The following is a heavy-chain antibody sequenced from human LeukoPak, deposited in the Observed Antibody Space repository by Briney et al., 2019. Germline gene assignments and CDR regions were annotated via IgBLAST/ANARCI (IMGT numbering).Heavy chain of an antibody. J-gene: IGHJ6*03. CDR1: GYTFTSYA. CDR2: INTNTGNP. CDR3: ASRGYYYYYYMDV. Sequence: ASVKVSCKASGYTFTSYAMNWVRQAPGQGLEWMGWINTNTGNPTYAQGFTGRFVFSLDTSVSTAYLQVSSLKAEDTAVYYCASRGYYYYYYMDVWGKGTTVTVSS. V-gene: IGHV7-4-1*02.